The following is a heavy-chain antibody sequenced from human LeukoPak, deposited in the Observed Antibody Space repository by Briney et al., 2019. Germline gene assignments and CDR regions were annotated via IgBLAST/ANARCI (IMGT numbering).Heavy chain of an antibody. CDR3: ARLHGAYPFDY. Sequence: SGGSLRLSCAASGFTFSSYAMSWVRQAPGKGLEWVSAISGSGGSTYYADSVKGRFTISRDNAKNSLSLQMNSLRAEDTAVYYCARLHGAYPFDYWGQGTLVTVSS. D-gene: IGHD4/OR15-4a*01. CDR2: ISGSGGST. CDR1: GFTFSSYA. V-gene: IGHV3-23*01. J-gene: IGHJ4*02.